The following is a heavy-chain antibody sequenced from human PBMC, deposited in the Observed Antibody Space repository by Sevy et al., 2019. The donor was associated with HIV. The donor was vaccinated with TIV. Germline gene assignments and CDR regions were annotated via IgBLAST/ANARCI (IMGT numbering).Heavy chain of an antibody. Sequence: GGSLRLSCAASGFTFSDYTIHWVRQAPGKGLEWVSVISHDGRNNKYNADSVKGRFTISRDNSKNTLYLQMNSLRADDTAIYYCARDRGEILRSAFKSWGQGTLVTVSS. CDR2: ISHDGRNNK. J-gene: IGHJ5*02. CDR1: GFTFSDYT. V-gene: IGHV3-30*04. D-gene: IGHD3-10*01. CDR3: ARDRGEILRSAFKS.